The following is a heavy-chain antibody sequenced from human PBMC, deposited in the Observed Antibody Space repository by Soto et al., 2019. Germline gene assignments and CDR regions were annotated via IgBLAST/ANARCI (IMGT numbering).Heavy chain of an antibody. D-gene: IGHD3-22*01. J-gene: IGHJ3*02. CDR3: AKARVAVINDAFDI. Sequence: GGSLRLSCAASGFTFSSYGMHWVRQAPGKGLEWVAVISYDGSNKYYADSVKGRFTISRDNSKNTLYLQMNSLRAEDTAVYYCAKARVAVINDAFDIWGQGTMVTV. CDR1: GFTFSSYG. CDR2: ISYDGSNK. V-gene: IGHV3-30*18.